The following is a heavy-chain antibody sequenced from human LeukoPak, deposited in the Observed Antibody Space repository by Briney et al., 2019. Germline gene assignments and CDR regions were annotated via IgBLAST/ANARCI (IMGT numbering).Heavy chain of an antibody. V-gene: IGHV4-34*01. D-gene: IGHD6-19*01. Sequence: SETLSLTCAVYGESFSAYYWSWIRQPPGKGLEWIGEINHSGRTIYNPSLTSRVTISVDTSKNQFSLKLNSVTAADTAVYYCARGRRAMAGRFSYNWFDPWGQGTLVTVSS. CDR3: ARGRRAMAGRFSYNWFDP. CDR2: INHSGRT. CDR1: GESFSAYY. J-gene: IGHJ5*02.